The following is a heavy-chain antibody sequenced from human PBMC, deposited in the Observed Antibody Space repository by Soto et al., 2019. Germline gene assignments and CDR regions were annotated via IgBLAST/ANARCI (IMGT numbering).Heavy chain of an antibody. CDR2: IFDSGST. Sequence: PSETLSLTCTVSGGSISGGVYYWSWIRQPPGKGLEWIGYIFDSGSTYYNPSLKSRVTISVDTSKNQFSLRLSSVTAADTAVYYCAREIIPLTTDWYFDLWGRGTLVTVSS. V-gene: IGHV4-30-4*01. CDR1: GGSISGGVYY. D-gene: IGHD4-17*01. J-gene: IGHJ2*01. CDR3: AREIIPLTTDWYFDL.